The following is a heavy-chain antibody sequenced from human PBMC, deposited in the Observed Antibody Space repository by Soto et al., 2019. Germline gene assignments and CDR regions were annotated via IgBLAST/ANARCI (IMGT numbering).Heavy chain of an antibody. V-gene: IGHV3-23*01. J-gene: IGHJ4*02. CDR1: DFTFSNYA. Sequence: PGGSLRLSCAAADFTFSNYAMSWVRQAPGKGLEWVSAISYGGGTTYYADSVKGRSTISRDNSKNTLYLQMNSLRAEDTAVYYCAKNLGYYYDSTGYHFDYWGQGT. D-gene: IGHD3-22*01. CDR3: AKNLGYYYDSTGYHFDY. CDR2: ISYGGGTT.